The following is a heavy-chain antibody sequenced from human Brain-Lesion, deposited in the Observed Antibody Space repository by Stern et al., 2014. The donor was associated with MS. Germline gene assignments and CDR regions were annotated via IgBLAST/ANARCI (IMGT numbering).Heavy chain of an antibody. CDR1: GYRFTSNW. J-gene: IGHJ4*02. D-gene: IGHD6-6*01. CDR3: ARRGDSSSSGFDY. CDR2: IWPGDSDT. V-gene: IGHV5-51*01. Sequence: VQLVQSGAEVKKPGESLKISCKGSGYRFTSNWIGWGRQMPGKGLEGMGIIWPGDSDTRSSPSFQGQVTISADKSISTAYLQWSSLQASDTAMYYCARRGDSSSSGFDYWGQGTLVIVSS.